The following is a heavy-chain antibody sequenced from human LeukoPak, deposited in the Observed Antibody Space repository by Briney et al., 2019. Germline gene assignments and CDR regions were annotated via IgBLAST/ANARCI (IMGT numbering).Heavy chain of an antibody. D-gene: IGHD3-22*01. V-gene: IGHV3-11*01. CDR1: GFTFSDYY. J-gene: IGHJ5*02. CDR2: ISSSGSTI. Sequence: PGGSLRLSCAASGFTFSDYYMSWIRQVPGKGLEWVSYISSSGSTISYADSVKGRFTISRGNAKNSLYLQMNSLRAEDTAVYYCARDQGYYDSSGYYYNWFDPWGQGTLVTVSS. CDR3: ARDQGYYDSSGYYYNWFDP.